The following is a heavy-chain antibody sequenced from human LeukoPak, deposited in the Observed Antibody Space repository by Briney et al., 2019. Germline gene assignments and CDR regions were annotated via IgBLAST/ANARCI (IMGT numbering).Heavy chain of an antibody. Sequence: SETLSLTCTVSGNSTGGYFWSWIRQSAGKGLEWIGRIHSTGNSYYSPSLKSRVTMSVDMSRSQFSLTLNSVTAADTAVYFCARHLRGQSGGPNTCFDYWGQGTLVTVSS. J-gene: IGHJ4*02. D-gene: IGHD3-10*01. CDR2: IHSTGNS. CDR3: ARHLRGQSGGPNTCFDY. CDR1: GNSTGGYF. V-gene: IGHV4-4*07.